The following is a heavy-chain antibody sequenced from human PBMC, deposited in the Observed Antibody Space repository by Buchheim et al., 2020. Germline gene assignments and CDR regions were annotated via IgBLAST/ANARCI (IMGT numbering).Heavy chain of an antibody. D-gene: IGHD3-3*01. CDR3: ASGDRSAYRENWFDT. J-gene: IGHJ5*02. CDR2: ISFDGRNK. Sequence: QVQLVESGGGVVQPGRSLRLSCAASGFTFSTYAMHWVRQAPGKGLEWVAVISFDGRNKYYADIVEGGLTISRDNSKNTLSLQMNSLRADDTAMYYCASGDRSAYRENWFDTWGQGTL. CDR1: GFTFSTYA. V-gene: IGHV3-30*04.